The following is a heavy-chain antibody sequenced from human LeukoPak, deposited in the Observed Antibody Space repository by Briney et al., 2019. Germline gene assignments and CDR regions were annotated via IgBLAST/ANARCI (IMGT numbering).Heavy chain of an antibody. Sequence: GGSLRLSCAASGCTISRYEMDWVRQAPGKGLEWVSYISSSGGTIYYADSVKGRFTISRDNAKNSLYLEMNSLRAEDTGVYYCARAVLYYYYFDYWGQGTLVTVSS. J-gene: IGHJ4*02. D-gene: IGHD2/OR15-2a*01. V-gene: IGHV3-48*03. CDR1: GCTISRYE. CDR3: ARAVLYYYYFDY. CDR2: ISSSGGTI.